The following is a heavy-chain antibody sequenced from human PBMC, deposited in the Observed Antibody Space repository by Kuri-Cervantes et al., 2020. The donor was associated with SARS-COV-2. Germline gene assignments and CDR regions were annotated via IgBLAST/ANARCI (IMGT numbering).Heavy chain of an antibody. J-gene: IGHJ4*02. V-gene: IGHV1-8*03. D-gene: IGHD3-22*01. CDR3: ARAVTDDSSGYKYYFDY. CDR2: MNPNSGNT. CDR1: GYTFTSYD. Sequence: ASVKVSCKASGYTFTSYDINWVRQATGQGLEWMGWMNPNSGNTGYAQKFQGRVTITRNTSISTAYMELSSLRSEDTAVYYCARAVTDDSSGYKYYFDYWGRGTLVTVSS.